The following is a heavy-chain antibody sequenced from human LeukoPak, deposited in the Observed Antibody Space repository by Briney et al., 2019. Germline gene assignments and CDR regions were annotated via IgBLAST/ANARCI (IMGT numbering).Heavy chain of an antibody. V-gene: IGHV3-21*01. Sequence: GGSLRLSCAASGFTSSTYNMNWVRRAPGKGLEWVSSINTGSSYINYADSVKGRFTISRDNAENSLYLQMSSLRAEDTAVYYCARASLGNNYGSGSYDYWGQGTLVTVSS. CDR2: INTGSSYI. J-gene: IGHJ4*02. CDR1: GFTSSTYN. CDR3: ARASLGNNYGSGSYDY. D-gene: IGHD3-10*01.